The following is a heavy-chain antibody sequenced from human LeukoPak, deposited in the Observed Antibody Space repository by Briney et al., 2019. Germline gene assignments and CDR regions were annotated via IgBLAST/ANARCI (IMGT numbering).Heavy chain of an antibody. D-gene: IGHD2-8*02. Sequence: SETLSLTCTVSGGSISSGSYYWNWFRQPAGKRPEWIGHIHTSGSTSYNPSLKSRVTISVDTSKNQFSLKLSSVTAADTAVYYCARDASGGVPDYWGQGTLVTVSS. CDR3: ARDASGGVPDY. CDR1: GGSISSGSYY. V-gene: IGHV4-61*09. CDR2: IHTSGST. J-gene: IGHJ4*02.